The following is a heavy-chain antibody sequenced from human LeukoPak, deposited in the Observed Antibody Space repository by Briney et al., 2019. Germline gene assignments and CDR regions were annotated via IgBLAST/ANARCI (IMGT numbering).Heavy chain of an antibody. CDR2: ISSSSSYI. Sequence: PGGSLRLSCAASGFTFSSYSMNWVRQAPGKGLEWVSSISSSSSYIYYADSVKGRFTISRDNAKNSLYLQMNSLRTEDTAVYYCARDHRWGFDYWGRGTLVTVSS. CDR3: ARDHRWGFDY. V-gene: IGHV3-21*01. CDR1: GFTFSSYS. D-gene: IGHD7-27*01. J-gene: IGHJ4*02.